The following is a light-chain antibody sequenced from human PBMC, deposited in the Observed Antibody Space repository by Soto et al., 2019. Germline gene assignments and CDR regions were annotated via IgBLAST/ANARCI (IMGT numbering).Light chain of an antibody. CDR1: QSVTSSH. Sequence: EIVLTQSPATLSLSPGERATLSCGASQSVTSSHLAWYQQKPGLAPRILIYDASSRATGIQDRFSGSGSGTEFTLTIRRLEPEDFAVYYCQQYGSSITCGQGTRLEI. V-gene: IGKV3D-20*01. CDR2: DAS. J-gene: IGKJ5*01. CDR3: QQYGSSIT.